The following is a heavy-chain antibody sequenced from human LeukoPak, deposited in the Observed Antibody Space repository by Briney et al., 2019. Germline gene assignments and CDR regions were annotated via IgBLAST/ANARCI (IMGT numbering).Heavy chain of an antibody. CDR3: ARSSYPYYFDY. V-gene: IGHV3-74*01. J-gene: IGHJ4*02. Sequence: GGSLRLSCTASGFTFNTYWMHWVRQAPGKGLVWVSRINNDGSSTIYAASVRGRFTISRDNAKNTLYLQMNGLRAEDTSVYFCARSSYPYYFDYWGQGALVTVSS. CDR1: GFTFNTYW. CDR2: INNDGSST. D-gene: IGHD3-10*01.